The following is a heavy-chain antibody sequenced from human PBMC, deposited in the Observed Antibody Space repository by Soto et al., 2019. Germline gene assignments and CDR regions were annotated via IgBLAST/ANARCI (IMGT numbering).Heavy chain of an antibody. CDR3: ARDFAYCSSTSCYFDY. CDR2: IIPILGIA. D-gene: IGHD2-2*01. CDR1: GGTFSSYT. V-gene: IGHV1-69*08. Sequence: QVQLVQSGAEVKKPGSSVKVSCKASGGTFSSYTISWVRQAPGQGLEWMGRIIPILGIANYAQKFQGRVTITADKSTSTAYMELSSLRSEDTAVYYCARDFAYCSSTSCYFDYWGQGTLVTVSS. J-gene: IGHJ4*02.